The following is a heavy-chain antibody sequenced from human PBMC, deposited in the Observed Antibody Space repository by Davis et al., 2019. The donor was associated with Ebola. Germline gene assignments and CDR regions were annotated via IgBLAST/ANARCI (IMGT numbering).Heavy chain of an antibody. V-gene: IGHV4-59*08. CDR1: GDSITNYY. D-gene: IGHD2-2*01. Sequence: SETLSLTCTVSGDSITNYYWTWIRQPPGKGLEWIAYMSYRGGVNYNPSLKSRVTISVDTSKNQFSLKLSSVTAADTAVYYWARAENIVVVPAAPFNPHPPYYYYGMDVWGKGTTVTVSS. J-gene: IGHJ6*04. CDR3: ARAENIVVVPAAPFNPHPPYYYYGMDV. CDR2: MSYRGGV.